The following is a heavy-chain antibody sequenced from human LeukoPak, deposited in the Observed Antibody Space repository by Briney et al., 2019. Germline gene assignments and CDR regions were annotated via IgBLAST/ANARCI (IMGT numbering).Heavy chain of an antibody. CDR1: GGSISSNTYY. V-gene: IGHV4-39*07. J-gene: IGHJ3*02. CDR2: IYYSGST. CDR3: ARDSRYYDYVWGSFPEDHFDAFDI. Sequence: SETLSLTCTVSGGSISSNTYYWGWIRQPPGKGLEWIGSIYYSGSTYYNPSLKSRVTISVDTSKNQFSLKLSSVTAADTAVYYCARDSRYYDYVWGSFPEDHFDAFDIWGQGTMVTVSS. D-gene: IGHD3-16*01.